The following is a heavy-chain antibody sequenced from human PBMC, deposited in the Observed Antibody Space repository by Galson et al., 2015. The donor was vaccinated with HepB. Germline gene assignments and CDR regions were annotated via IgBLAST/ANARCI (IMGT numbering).Heavy chain of an antibody. CDR3: ARDREPWVGYYYAMDV. CDR2: INGANGNT. V-gene: IGHV1-3*01. CDR1: EYTFKTYP. Sequence: SVKVSCKASEYTFKTYPPHWVRQAPGQRLEWLGWINGANGNTKYSEKLQGRVTITRDTSASTAYMELSSLQSEDTAVYYCARDREPWVGYYYAMDVWGQGTTVIVSS. J-gene: IGHJ6*02. D-gene: IGHD1-26*01.